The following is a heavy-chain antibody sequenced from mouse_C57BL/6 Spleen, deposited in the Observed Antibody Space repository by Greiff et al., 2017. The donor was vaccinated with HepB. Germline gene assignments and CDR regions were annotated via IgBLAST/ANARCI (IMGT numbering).Heavy chain of an antibody. D-gene: IGHD1-1*01. V-gene: IGHV1-82*01. CDR1: GYAFSSSW. J-gene: IGHJ2*01. Sequence: QVQLQQSGPELVKPGASVKISCKASGYAFSSSWMNWVKQRPGKGLEWIGRIYPGDGDTNYNGKFKGKATLTADKSSSTAYMQLSSLTSEDSAVYFCARLLRDYFDYWGQGTTLTVSS. CDR2: IYPGDGDT. CDR3: ARLLRDYFDY.